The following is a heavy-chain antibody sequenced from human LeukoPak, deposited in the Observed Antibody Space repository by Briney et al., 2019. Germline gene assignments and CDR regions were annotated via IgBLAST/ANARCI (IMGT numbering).Heavy chain of an antibody. CDR3: ARGRSGSGYIDY. CDR1: GYTFTSYD. Sequence: ASVTVSFKASGYTFTSYDINWVRQATGQGLEWMGWMNPNSGNTGYAQKFQGRVTITRNTSISTAYMELSSLRSEDTAVYYCARGRSGSGYIDYWGQGTLVTVSS. J-gene: IGHJ4*02. D-gene: IGHD3-22*01. CDR2: MNPNSGNT. V-gene: IGHV1-8*03.